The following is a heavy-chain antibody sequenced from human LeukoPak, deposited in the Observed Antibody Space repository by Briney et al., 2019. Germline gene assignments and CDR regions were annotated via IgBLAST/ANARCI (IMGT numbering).Heavy chain of an antibody. Sequence: ASVKVSCKASGYTFTSYDINWVRQATGQGLEWMGWMNPNSGNTGYAQKFQGRVTMTRNTSISTAYMELSSLRSEDTAVYYCGRGPAEWELRYYYYYYMDVRGKGTTVTVSS. J-gene: IGHJ6*03. CDR1: GYTFTSYD. CDR2: MNPNSGNT. CDR3: GRGPAEWELRYYYYYYMDV. D-gene: IGHD1-26*01. V-gene: IGHV1-8*01.